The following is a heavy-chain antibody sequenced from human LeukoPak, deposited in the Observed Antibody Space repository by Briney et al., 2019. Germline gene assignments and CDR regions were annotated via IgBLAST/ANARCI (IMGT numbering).Heavy chain of an antibody. CDR2: IYYSGST. CDR3: ARGWIWGVNWFDP. Sequence: SETLSLTCTVSGASISSYYWSWIRQPPGKGLEWIGYIYYSGSTNYNPSLKSRVTISVDTSKNQFSLKLSSVTAADTAVYYCARGWIWGVNWFDPWGQGTLVTVSS. V-gene: IGHV4-59*01. D-gene: IGHD3-16*01. CDR1: GASISSYY. J-gene: IGHJ5*02.